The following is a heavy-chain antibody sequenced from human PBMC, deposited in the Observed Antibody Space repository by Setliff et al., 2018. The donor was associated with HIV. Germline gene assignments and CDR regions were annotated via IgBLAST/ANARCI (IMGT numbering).Heavy chain of an antibody. J-gene: IGHJ4*02. V-gene: IGHV1-69*05. CDR1: GGTFSSYA. CDR2: IIPIFGTA. CDR3: ARERRYCSGGSCPKFFDY. D-gene: IGHD2-15*01. Sequence: SVKVSCKASGGTFSSYAISWVRQAPGQGLEWMGGIIPIFGTANYAQKFQGRVTITTDESTSTAYMELSSLRSEDTAVYSCARERRYCSGGSCPKFFDYWGQGTLVTVSS.